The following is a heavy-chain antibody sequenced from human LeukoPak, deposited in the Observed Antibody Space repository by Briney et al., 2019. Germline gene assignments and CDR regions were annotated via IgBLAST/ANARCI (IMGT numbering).Heavy chain of an antibody. Sequence: SQTLSLTCTVSGGSISSGGYYWSWIRQHPGKGLEWIGYICYSGSTYYNPSLKSRVTISVDTSKNQFSLKLSSVTAADTAVYYCARDLDSSGRYFDYWGQGTLVTVSS. J-gene: IGHJ4*02. D-gene: IGHD3-22*01. V-gene: IGHV4-31*03. CDR1: GGSISSGGYY. CDR3: ARDLDSSGRYFDY. CDR2: ICYSGST.